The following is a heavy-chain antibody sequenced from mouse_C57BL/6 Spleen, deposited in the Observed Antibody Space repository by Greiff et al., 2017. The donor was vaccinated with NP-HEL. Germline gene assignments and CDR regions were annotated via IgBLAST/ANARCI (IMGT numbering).Heavy chain of an antibody. CDR2: INPNNGGT. Sequence: VQLQQSGPELVKPGASVKISCKASGYTFTDYYMNWVKQSHGKSLEWIGDINPNNGGTSYNQKFKGKATLTVDKSSSTAYMELRSLTSEDSAVYYCARSPSTPDWFAYWGQGTLVTVSA. D-gene: IGHD2-1*01. CDR1: GYTFTDYY. J-gene: IGHJ3*01. V-gene: IGHV1-26*01. CDR3: ARSPSTPDWFAY.